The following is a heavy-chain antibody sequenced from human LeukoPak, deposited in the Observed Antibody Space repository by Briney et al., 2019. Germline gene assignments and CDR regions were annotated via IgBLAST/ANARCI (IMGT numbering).Heavy chain of an antibody. CDR2: IWHDASHT. J-gene: IGHJ4*02. CDR3: AKSSGWYFDY. CDR1: VFSFSTYA. D-gene: IGHD6-19*01. V-gene: IGHV3-30*02. Sequence: GGSLRLSCAASVFSFSTYAMHWVRQAPGKGLKWVALIWHDASHTFYTDSVKGRFTISRDNSKNTLYLQMNSLRAEDTAVYYCAKSSGWYFDYWGQGTLVTVSS.